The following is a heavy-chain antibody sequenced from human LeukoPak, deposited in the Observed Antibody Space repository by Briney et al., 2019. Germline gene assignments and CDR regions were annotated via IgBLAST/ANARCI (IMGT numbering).Heavy chain of an antibody. CDR3: ARGPRYIVVVPAAIQDYYYGMDV. D-gene: IGHD2-2*01. Sequence: SVKVSCKASGGTFISYATSWVRPAPGQGLEWMGGIIPIFGTADYAQKFQGRVTITADKSTSTAYMELSSLRSEDTAVYYCARGPRYIVVVPAAIQDYYYGMDVWGKGTTVTVSS. V-gene: IGHV1-69*06. J-gene: IGHJ6*04. CDR1: GGTFISYA. CDR2: IIPIFGTA.